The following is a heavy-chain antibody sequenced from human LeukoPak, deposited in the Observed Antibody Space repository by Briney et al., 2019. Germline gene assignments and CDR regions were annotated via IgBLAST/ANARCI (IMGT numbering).Heavy chain of an antibody. J-gene: IGHJ4*02. CDR1: GFTLNAHH. V-gene: IGHV3-11*01. CDR2: ISSSGDSI. CDR3: ARDKGTR. Sequence: GGSLRLSCAASGFTLNAHHMSWIRQAPGKGLEWVSDISSSGDSIYYADSVKGRFTISRDNAKNSLYLQMNSLRAEDTAVYFCARDKGTRWGQGTLVSVSS.